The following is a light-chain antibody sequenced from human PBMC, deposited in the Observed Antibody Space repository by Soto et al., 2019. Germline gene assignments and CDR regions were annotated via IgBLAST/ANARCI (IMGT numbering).Light chain of an antibody. CDR1: QSITSY. Sequence: DIQMTQSPSSLSASVGDRVTITCRASQSITSYLNWYQHKPGRAPMLLIYAVSNLHRSVPSRFSCGRSGNAFTFTIVGLEPEDLLKYNFRQSNNIPYTLGQGTKLQIK. V-gene: IGKV1-39*01. CDR3: RQSNNIPYT. J-gene: IGKJ2*01. CDR2: AVS.